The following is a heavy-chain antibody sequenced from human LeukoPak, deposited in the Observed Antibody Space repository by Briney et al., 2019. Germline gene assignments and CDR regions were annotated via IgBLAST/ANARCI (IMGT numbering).Heavy chain of an antibody. Sequence: GGSLRLSCAASGFTFSSYWMHWVRQAPGKGLVWVSRINSDGSSTSYADSVKGRFTISRDNSKNKLYLQMNSLRAEDTAIYYCAKTIYNSVLDYFDYWGQGTLVTVSS. CDR3: AKTIYNSVLDYFDY. J-gene: IGHJ4*02. CDR2: INSDGSST. CDR1: GFTFSSYW. V-gene: IGHV3-74*01. D-gene: IGHD6-19*01.